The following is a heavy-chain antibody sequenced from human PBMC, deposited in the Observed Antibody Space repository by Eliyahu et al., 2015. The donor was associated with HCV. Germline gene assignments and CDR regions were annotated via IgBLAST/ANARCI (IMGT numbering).Heavy chain of an antibody. Sequence: EVQLLESGGGLVQPGGSLRLSCAASGFXFSSXAMXWVRQPPGKGLEWVSGTSGSGDSTYYTDSVKGRFTISRDNSKNTLYLQMNSLRAEDTAVYYCAKGSRYIVVEAAASHWGQGTLVTVSS. CDR1: GFXFSSXA. D-gene: IGHD2-15*01. J-gene: IGHJ4*02. CDR2: TSGSGDST. CDR3: AKGSRYIVVEAAASH. V-gene: IGHV3-23*01.